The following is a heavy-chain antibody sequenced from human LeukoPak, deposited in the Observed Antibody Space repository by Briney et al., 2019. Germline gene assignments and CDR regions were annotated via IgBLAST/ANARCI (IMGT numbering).Heavy chain of an antibody. D-gene: IGHD6-13*01. J-gene: IGHJ4*02. V-gene: IGHV3-30*02. Sequence: GGSLRLSCAASGFTFSSYGMHWVRQVPGKGLEWVAFIRYDGSNKYYADSVKGRFTISRDNSKNTLYLQMNSLRAEDTAVYYCAKSRSSSSYFDYWGQGTLVTVSS. CDR3: AKSRSSSSYFDY. CDR2: IRYDGSNK. CDR1: GFTFSSYG.